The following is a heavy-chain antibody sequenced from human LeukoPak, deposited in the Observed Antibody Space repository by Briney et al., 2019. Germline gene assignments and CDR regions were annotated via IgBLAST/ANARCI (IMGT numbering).Heavy chain of an antibody. CDR1: GYRFTSYW. CDR2: IYPGDSDT. Sequence: GESLKISCRGSGYRFTSYWIGWVRQMPGKGLEWMGLIYPGDSDTRYSPSFQGQVTISADKSISTAYLQWSSLKASDTAMYYGARLCYPYYYYGMDVWGQGTTVTVSS. J-gene: IGHJ6*02. D-gene: IGHD2-2*01. V-gene: IGHV5-51*01. CDR3: ARLCYPYYYYGMDV.